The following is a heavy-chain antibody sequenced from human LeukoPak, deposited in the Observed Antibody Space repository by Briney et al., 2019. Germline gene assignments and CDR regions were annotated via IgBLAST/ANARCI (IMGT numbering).Heavy chain of an antibody. CDR3: AKGVQLGGYYFDY. J-gene: IGHJ4*02. CDR1: GFTFSNYA. V-gene: IGHV3-23*01. D-gene: IGHD1-1*01. CDR2: ISGSGGST. Sequence: PGGSLRLSCAASGFTFSNYAMNWVRQAPGKGLEWVSGISGSGGSTYYADSVKGRFTISRDNPKNTLYLQMDSLRAEDTAIYYCAKGVQLGGYYFDYWGQGTLVTVSS.